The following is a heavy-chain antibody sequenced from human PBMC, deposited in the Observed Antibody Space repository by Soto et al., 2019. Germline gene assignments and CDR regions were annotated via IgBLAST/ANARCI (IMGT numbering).Heavy chain of an antibody. CDR2: IIPILGIA. CDR3: ARAAKYGDYDY. CDR1: GGTCSSYT. V-gene: IGHV1-69*02. Sequence: QVQLVQSGAEVKKPGSPVKVSCKASGGTCSSYTISWVRQAPGQGLEWMGRIIPILGIANYAQKFQGRVTITADKSTSTAYMELSSLRSEDTAVYYCARAAKYGDYDYWGQGTLVTVSS. J-gene: IGHJ4*02. D-gene: IGHD4-17*01.